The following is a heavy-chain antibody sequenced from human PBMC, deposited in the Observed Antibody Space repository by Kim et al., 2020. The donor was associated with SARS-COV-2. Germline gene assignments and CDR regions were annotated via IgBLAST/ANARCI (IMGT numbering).Heavy chain of an antibody. CDR3: TRGRYGDGNDWFINY. CDR1: GFTFSLYA. Sequence: GGSLRLSCAASGFTFSLYAMHWVRQTPDKGLEWVADISYDGSKTYYLDSVKGRFTISRDNAKNTLYLEIDRLRPEDTAVYYCTRGRYGDGNDWFINYWGQGTLVTVSS. V-gene: IGHV3-30*04. D-gene: IGHD5-18*01. CDR2: ISYDGSKT. J-gene: IGHJ4*02.